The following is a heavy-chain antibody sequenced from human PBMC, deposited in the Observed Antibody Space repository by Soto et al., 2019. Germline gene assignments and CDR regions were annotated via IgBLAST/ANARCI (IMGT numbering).Heavy chain of an antibody. CDR1: GFSLSTSGVG. CDR2: IYWDEDK. Sequence: QITLKESGPTLVKPTQTLTLTCTFSGFSLSTSGVGVGWIRQPPGKALEWLGIIYWDEDKRYSPSLKSRVTITKDTFKNQLVLTMTNMDPVDTATYYCAHLPWKQLWPRAPVVYWGQGTPVTVSS. CDR3: AHLPWKQLWPRAPVVY. J-gene: IGHJ4*02. V-gene: IGHV2-5*02. D-gene: IGHD5-18*01.